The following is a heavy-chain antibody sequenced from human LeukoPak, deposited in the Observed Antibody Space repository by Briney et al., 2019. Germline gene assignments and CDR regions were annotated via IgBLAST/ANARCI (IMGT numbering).Heavy chain of an antibody. D-gene: IGHD1-26*01. J-gene: IGHJ6*03. Sequence: PGGSLRLSCAASGFTFSSYSMNWVRQAPGKGLAGVSSISSSSSYVYYADSVKGRFTISRDNAKNSLYLQMNSLGPEDTAVYYCARDPYSGNYGNYYYYYMDVWGKGTTVTISS. CDR3: ARDPYSGNYGNYYYYYMDV. CDR2: ISSSSSYV. V-gene: IGHV3-21*01. CDR1: GFTFSSYS.